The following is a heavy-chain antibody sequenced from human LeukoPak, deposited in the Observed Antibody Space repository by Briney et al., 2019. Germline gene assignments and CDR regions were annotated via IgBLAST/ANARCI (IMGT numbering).Heavy chain of an antibody. D-gene: IGHD2-2*01. J-gene: IGHJ4*02. CDR2: ISGSGGST. V-gene: IGHV3-23*01. CDR3: AKGGLLGYCSSTSCSDFDY. Sequence: GGSLRLSCAASGFTFSSYAMSWVRQAPGKGLEWVSAISGSGGSTYYADSAKGRFTISRDNSKNTLYLQMNSLRAEDTAVYYCAKGGLLGYCSSTSCSDFDYWGQGTLVTVSS. CDR1: GFTFSSYA.